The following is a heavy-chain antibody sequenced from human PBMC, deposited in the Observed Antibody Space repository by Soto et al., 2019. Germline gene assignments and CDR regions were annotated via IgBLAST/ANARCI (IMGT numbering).Heavy chain of an antibody. CDR3: ARVVNYYGSGSSGFDP. D-gene: IGHD3-10*01. CDR2: INHSGST. Sequence: QVQLQQWGAGLLKPSETLSLTCAVYGGSFSGYYWSWIRQPPGKGLEWIGEINHSGSTNYNPSLKSRVTIAVDTSKNQFSLKLSSVTAADTAVYYCARVVNYYGSGSSGFDPRGQGTLVTVSS. CDR1: GGSFSGYY. J-gene: IGHJ5*02. V-gene: IGHV4-34*01.